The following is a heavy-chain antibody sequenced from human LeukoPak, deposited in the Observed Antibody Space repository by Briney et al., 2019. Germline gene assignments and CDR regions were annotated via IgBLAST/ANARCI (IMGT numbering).Heavy chain of an antibody. Sequence: ASVKVSCKASGGTFSSYAISWVRQAPGQGLEWMGWMNPNSGNTGYAQKFQGRVTMTRNTSISTAYMELSSLRSEDTAVYYCARGCMRVRGVIRKYYMDVWGKGTTVTISS. CDR2: MNPNSGNT. J-gene: IGHJ6*03. CDR3: ARGCMRVRGVIRKYYMDV. CDR1: GGTFSSYA. D-gene: IGHD3-10*01. V-gene: IGHV1-8*02.